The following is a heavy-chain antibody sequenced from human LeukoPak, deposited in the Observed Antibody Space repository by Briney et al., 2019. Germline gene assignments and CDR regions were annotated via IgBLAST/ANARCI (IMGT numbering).Heavy chain of an antibody. CDR3: ARWHYYGSGSYYKHAFDI. CDR2: INHSRST. CDR1: GVSFSGYY. J-gene: IGHJ3*02. Sequence: SETLSLTCAVSGVSFSGYYWSWIRQPPGKGLEWIGEINHSRSTNYNPSLKSRVTISVDTSKNKFSLKLSSVTAAGTAVYYCARWHYYGSGSYYKHAFDIWGQGTMVTVSS. V-gene: IGHV4-34*01. D-gene: IGHD3-10*01.